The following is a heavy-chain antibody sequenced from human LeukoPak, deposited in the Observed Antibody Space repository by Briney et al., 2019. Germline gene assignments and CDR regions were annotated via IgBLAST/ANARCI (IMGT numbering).Heavy chain of an antibody. V-gene: IGHV3-7*01. CDR3: ARDSGSAYYYGSGTYYYDAFDF. J-gene: IGHJ3*01. D-gene: IGHD3-10*01. CDR2: IRQDESEK. CDR1: GFTFSSYA. Sequence: GGSLRLSCAASGFTFSSYAMHWVRQAPGKGLEWVANIRQDESEKYYVDSVKGRFTISRDNAKNSLYLQMNRLRAEDTAVYYCARDSGSAYYYGSGTYYYDAFDFWGQGTTVTVSS.